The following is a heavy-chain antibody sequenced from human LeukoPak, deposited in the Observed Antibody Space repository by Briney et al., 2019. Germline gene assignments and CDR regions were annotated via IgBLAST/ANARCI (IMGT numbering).Heavy chain of an antibody. CDR2: ISGTGGIT. Sequence: GGSLRLSCGASGFTFSSYAMTWVRQAPGKGLEWVSAISGTGGITYYADSVKGRFTISRDNSKNTLYLQMNSLRAEDTAVYYCARDGDYDFWSGSRGAFDIWGQGTMVTVSS. CDR3: ARDGDYDFWSGSRGAFDI. J-gene: IGHJ3*02. D-gene: IGHD3-3*01. V-gene: IGHV3-23*01. CDR1: GFTFSSYA.